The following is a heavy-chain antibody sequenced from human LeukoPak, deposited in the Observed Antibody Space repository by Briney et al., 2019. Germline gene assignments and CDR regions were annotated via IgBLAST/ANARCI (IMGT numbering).Heavy chain of an antibody. CDR1: GYSFTNYG. J-gene: IGHJ6*02. D-gene: IGHD4-17*01. V-gene: IGHV1-18*01. CDR3: ARDRATVTTGGYYYGMDV. Sequence: ASVKVSCKASGYSFTNYGISWVRQAPGQGLEWMGWISAHNGNTNYAQKLQGRVTMTTDASTSTAYMELRSLRSDDTAVYYCARDRATVTTGGYYYGMDVWGQGTTVTVSS. CDR2: ISAHNGNT.